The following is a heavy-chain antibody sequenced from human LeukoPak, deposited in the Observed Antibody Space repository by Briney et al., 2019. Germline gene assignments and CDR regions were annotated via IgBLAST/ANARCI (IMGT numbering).Heavy chain of an antibody. Sequence: PSETLSLTCTVSGGSISSYYWSWVRQPPGKRLEWIGNIDHGGSTNYNPSLKSRVTISVDLSKNQFFLRLNSVTAADTAVYHCARHQNFDFWSGSYSVAGVSYYKWFDPWGLGTQVIVSS. CDR2: IDHGGST. CDR1: GGSISSYY. D-gene: IGHD3-3*01. V-gene: IGHV4-59*08. J-gene: IGHJ5*02. CDR3: ARHQNFDFWSGSYSVAGVSYYKWFDP.